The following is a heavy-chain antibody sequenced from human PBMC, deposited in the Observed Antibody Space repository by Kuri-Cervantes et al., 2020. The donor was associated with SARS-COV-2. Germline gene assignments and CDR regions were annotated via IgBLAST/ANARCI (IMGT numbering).Heavy chain of an antibody. V-gene: IGHV1-8*01. CDR2: MNPNSGNT. CDR1: GYTFTSYD. CDR3: ARTAAAGTQYFQH. Sequence: ASVKVSCKASGYTFTSYDINWVRQATGQGLEWMGWMNPNSGNTGYAQKFQGRVTMTEDTSTSTAYMELRSLRSDDTAVYYCARTAAAGTQYFQHWGQGTLVTVSS. D-gene: IGHD6-13*01. J-gene: IGHJ1*01.